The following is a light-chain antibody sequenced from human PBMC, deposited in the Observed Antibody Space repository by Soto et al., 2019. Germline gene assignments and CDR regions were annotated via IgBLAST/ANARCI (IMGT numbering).Light chain of an antibody. CDR1: HSISSW. V-gene: IGKV1-39*01. CDR3: QQSYSTPLT. J-gene: IGKJ4*01. CDR2: TTS. Sequence: XHMXXXXSXXXXSVXDXVTITXXASHSISSWLAWYQQKPGKAPKLLIYTTSTLQSEVPSRFSGSGSETDFTLTISSLQPEDFATYYCQQSYSTPLTFGGGTKVDI.